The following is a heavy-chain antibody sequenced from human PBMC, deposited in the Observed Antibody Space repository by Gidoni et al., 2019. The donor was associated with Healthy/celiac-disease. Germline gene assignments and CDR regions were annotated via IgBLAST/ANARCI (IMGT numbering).Heavy chain of an antibody. CDR3: AAYYYDSSGY. Sequence: EVQLVESVGGLVQPGGSLRLSCAASGFTFSDHYMDWVRQAPGKGLWWVGRTRNKANSYTTEYAASVKGRFTISRDDSKNSLYLQMNSLKTEDTAVYYCAAYYYDSSGYWGQGTLVTVSS. V-gene: IGHV3-72*01. J-gene: IGHJ4*02. CDR1: GFTFSDHY. CDR2: TRNKANSYTT. D-gene: IGHD3-22*01.